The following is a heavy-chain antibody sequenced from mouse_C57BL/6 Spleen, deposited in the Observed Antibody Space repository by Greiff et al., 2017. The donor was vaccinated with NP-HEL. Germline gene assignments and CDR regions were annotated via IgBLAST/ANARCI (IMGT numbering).Heavy chain of an antibody. CDR3: ARGDDGYYLYYAMDY. V-gene: IGHV1-18*01. D-gene: IGHD2-3*01. Sequence: VQLQQSGPELVKPGASVKIPCKASGYTFTDYNMDWVKQSHGKSLEWIGDINPNNGGTIYNQKFKGKATLTVDKSSSTAYMELRSLTSEDTAVYYCARGDDGYYLYYAMDYWGQGTSVTVSS. CDR2: INPNNGGT. J-gene: IGHJ4*01. CDR1: GYTFTDYN.